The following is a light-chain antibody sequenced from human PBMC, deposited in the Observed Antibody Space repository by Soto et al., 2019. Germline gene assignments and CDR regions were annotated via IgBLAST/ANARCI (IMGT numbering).Light chain of an antibody. Sequence: QSVLTQPASVSGSPGQSMTISSTGTSSDVGGYKYVSWYQQHPGKAPKRLIYEVSNRPSGISNRFSASKSDNTAPLTISGLRAEDEADYYCSSYRSGDLYGFGTGTKVTVL. CDR1: SSDVGGYKY. CDR3: SSYRSGDLYG. J-gene: IGLJ1*01. V-gene: IGLV2-14*01. CDR2: EVS.